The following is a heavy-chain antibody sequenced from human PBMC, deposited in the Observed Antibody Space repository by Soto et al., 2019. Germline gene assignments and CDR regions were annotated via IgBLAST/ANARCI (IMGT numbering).Heavy chain of an antibody. CDR2: IIPIFGTA. CDR3: ARGPRGSSPTLKYNWFDP. V-gene: IGHV1-69*13. J-gene: IGHJ5*02. D-gene: IGHD1-26*01. Sequence: ASVKVSCKASGGTFSSYAISWVRQAPGQGLEWMGGIIPIFGTANYAQKFQGRVTITADESTSTVYMELSSLRSEDTAVYYCARGPRGSSPTLKYNWFDPWGQGTLVTVSS. CDR1: GGTFSSYA.